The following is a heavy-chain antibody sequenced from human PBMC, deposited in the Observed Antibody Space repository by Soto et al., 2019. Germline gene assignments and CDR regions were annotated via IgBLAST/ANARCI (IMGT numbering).Heavy chain of an antibody. Sequence: EVQLVESGGGLVKPGGSLRLSCAASGFTFSNAWMNWVRQAPGKGLVWVGRIKSKTDGGTTDYAAPVKGRFTISRDDSKNTLYLQMNSLKTEDTAVYYCTRSYRRDYFDYWGQGTLVTVSS. CDR1: GFTFSNAW. D-gene: IGHD1-26*01. CDR2: IKSKTDGGTT. V-gene: IGHV3-15*07. CDR3: TRSYRRDYFDY. J-gene: IGHJ4*02.